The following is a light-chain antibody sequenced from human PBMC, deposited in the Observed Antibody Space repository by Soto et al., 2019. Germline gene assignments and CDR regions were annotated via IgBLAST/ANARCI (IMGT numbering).Light chain of an antibody. CDR2: GAS. Sequence: DIQMTQFPSSVSASVGDRVNITCRASQGISTWLAWYQQKPERAPKSLIYGASRLQSGVPPRFSGSGSETDFTLTISGLQPEDFATYYCQHYDRYPRTFGQGTKVEIK. CDR3: QHYDRYPRT. V-gene: IGKV1D-16*01. J-gene: IGKJ1*01. CDR1: QGISTW.